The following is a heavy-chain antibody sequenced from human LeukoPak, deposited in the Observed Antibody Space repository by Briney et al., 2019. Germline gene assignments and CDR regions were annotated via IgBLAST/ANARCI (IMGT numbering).Heavy chain of an antibody. CDR3: ARGFVFGVVSGFDY. Sequence: GGSLRLSCAASGFTFSSYSMNWVRQAPGKGLEWVSYISSSSSTIYYADSVKGRFTISRDNSKNTLYLQMGSLRAEDMAVYYCARGFVFGVVSGFDYWGQGTLVTVSS. CDR2: ISSSSSTI. CDR1: GFTFSSYS. J-gene: IGHJ4*02. D-gene: IGHD3-3*01. V-gene: IGHV3-48*01.